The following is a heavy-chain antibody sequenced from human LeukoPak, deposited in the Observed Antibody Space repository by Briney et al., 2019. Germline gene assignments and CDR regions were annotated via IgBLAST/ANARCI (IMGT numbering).Heavy chain of an antibody. V-gene: IGHV4-38-2*02. CDR2: IYHSGST. CDR1: GYSISSGYY. D-gene: IGHD3-3*01. CDR3: ARVGPVITIFGANNYFDY. J-gene: IGHJ4*02. Sequence: SETLSLTCTVSGYSISSGYYWGWIRQPPGKGLEWIGSIYHSGSTYYNPSLKSRVTISVDTSKNQFSLKLSSVTAADTAVYYCARVGPVITIFGANNYFDYWGQGTWSPSPQ.